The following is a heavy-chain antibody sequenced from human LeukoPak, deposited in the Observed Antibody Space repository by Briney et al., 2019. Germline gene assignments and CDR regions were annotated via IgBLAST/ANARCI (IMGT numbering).Heavy chain of an antibody. J-gene: IGHJ4*02. CDR1: GFSFSSYA. CDR3: AKGGSSWSYYFDY. Sequence: GGSLRLSCAASGFSFSSYAMTWVRQAPGKGLEWVSVVSGSGDSTYYADSVKGRFTISRDNSKNTLYLQMNSLRAEDTAVYYCAKGGSSWSYYFDYWGQGTLVTVSS. V-gene: IGHV3-23*01. CDR2: VSGSGDST. D-gene: IGHD6-13*01.